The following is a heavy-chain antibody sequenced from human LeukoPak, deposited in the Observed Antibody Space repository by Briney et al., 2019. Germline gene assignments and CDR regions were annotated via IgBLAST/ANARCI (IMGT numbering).Heavy chain of an antibody. Sequence: SETLSLTCTISGGSISSGGYYWGWIRQPPGKGLEWIGSIYHSGSTYYNPSLKSRVTISVDTSKNQFSLKLSSVTAADTAVYYCARTVTTGPRTWFDPWGQGTLVTVPS. CDR1: GGSISSGGYY. D-gene: IGHD4-11*01. V-gene: IGHV4-39*07. J-gene: IGHJ5*02. CDR3: ARTVTTGPRTWFDP. CDR2: IYHSGST.